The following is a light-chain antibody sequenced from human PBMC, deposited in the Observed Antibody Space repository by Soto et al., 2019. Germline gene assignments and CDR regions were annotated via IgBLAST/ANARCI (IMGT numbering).Light chain of an antibody. Sequence: EIVLTESPGTLSLSPGERATLSCRASQSFRSRYLAWYQQRPGQAPRLLIYGASTRATGIPDRFSASGSGTDFTLTISRLEPEDFAVYYCQQYGAALPWAFGQGTKVEIK. V-gene: IGKV3-20*01. J-gene: IGKJ1*01. CDR3: QQYGAALPWA. CDR1: QSFRSRY. CDR2: GAS.